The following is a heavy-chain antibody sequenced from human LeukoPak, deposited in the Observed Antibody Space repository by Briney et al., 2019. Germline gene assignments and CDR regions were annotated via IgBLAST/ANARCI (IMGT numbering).Heavy chain of an antibody. CDR2: INPSSGST. D-gene: IGHD1-26*01. V-gene: IGHV1-46*01. Sequence: ASVKVSCKASGYTFISYFVHWVRQAPGQGLEWMGIINPSSGSTTYAQKFQGRVTMTEDTSTDTAYMELSSLRSEDTAVYYCATFLMNSGSYSIDYWGQGTLVTVSS. CDR1: GYTFISYF. J-gene: IGHJ4*02. CDR3: ATFLMNSGSYSIDY.